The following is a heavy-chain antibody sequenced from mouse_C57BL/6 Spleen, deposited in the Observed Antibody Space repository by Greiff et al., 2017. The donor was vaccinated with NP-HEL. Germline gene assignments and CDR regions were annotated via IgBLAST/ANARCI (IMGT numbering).Heavy chain of an antibody. V-gene: IGHV1-15*01. CDR2: IDPETGGT. Sequence: VKLMESGAELVRPGASVTLSCKASGYTFTDYDMHWVKQTPVHGLEWIGAIDPETGGTAYNQKFKGKAILTADKSSSTAYMELRSLTSEDSAVYYCTKGNWYFDVWGTGTTVTVSS. CDR1: GYTFTDYD. CDR3: TKGNWYFDV. J-gene: IGHJ1*03.